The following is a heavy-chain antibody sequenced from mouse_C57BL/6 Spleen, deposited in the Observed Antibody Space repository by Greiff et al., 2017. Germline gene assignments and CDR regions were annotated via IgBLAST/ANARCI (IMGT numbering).Heavy chain of an antibody. D-gene: IGHD1-1*01. CDR3: ACSRYGRGYDCAMDD. CDR1: GYTFTSYW. Sequence: VQLKESGAELVKPGASVKLSCKASGYTFTSYWMHWVKQRPGQGLEWIGYINPSSGYTKYNQKFKDKATLTVDKSSSTAYMQLSSLTYEDSAVYFCACSRYGRGYDCAMDDWGQGTSVTVSS. V-gene: IGHV1-7*01. J-gene: IGHJ4*01. CDR2: INPSSGYT.